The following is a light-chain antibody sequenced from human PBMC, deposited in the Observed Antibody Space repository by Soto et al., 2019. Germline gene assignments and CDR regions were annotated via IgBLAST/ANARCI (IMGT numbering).Light chain of an antibody. Sequence: DIQMTQSPSSLSASVGDRVTIACRASQYGNRNLHWYQQRPGKAPNLLISFASTLQSGFPARFSGSGSGTDFTLTILSLKRADFASYYCQQSYITQYSFGQGTTLQIK. CDR2: FAS. CDR1: QYGNRN. V-gene: IGKV1-39*01. J-gene: IGKJ2*03. CDR3: QQSYITQYS.